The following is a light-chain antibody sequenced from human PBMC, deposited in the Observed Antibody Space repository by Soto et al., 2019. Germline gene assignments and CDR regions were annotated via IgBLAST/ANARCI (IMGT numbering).Light chain of an antibody. CDR2: AAS. V-gene: IGKV1-39*01. J-gene: IGKJ2*01. CDR1: HNISSH. Sequence: DIQMTQSPSSLSAFIGARVTITCRTSHNISSHLNWYHQKPGKAPNLLIYAASSLRSGVPSGFSGSGSGTDFPPTISILQPDDVATYYCQQSFSIPYTFGQGTKLQIK. CDR3: QQSFSIPYT.